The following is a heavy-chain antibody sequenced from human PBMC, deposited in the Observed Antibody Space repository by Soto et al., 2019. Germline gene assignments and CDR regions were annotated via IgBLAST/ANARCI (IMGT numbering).Heavy chain of an antibody. J-gene: IGHJ4*02. D-gene: IGHD3-22*01. CDR3: AHPGGDYYDSSGYRPEIDY. CDR1: GFTFSSYG. Sequence: GSLRLSCAASGFTFSSYGMHWVRQAPGKGLEWVAVISYDGSNKYYADSVKGRFTISRDNSKNTLYLQMNSLRAEDTAVYYCAHPGGDYYDSSGYRPEIDYWGQGP. V-gene: IGHV3-30*03. CDR2: ISYDGSNK.